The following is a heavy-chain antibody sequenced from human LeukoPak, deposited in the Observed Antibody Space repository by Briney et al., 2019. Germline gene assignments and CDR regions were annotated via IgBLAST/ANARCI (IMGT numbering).Heavy chain of an antibody. CDR2: IYYSGST. CDR3: ARYPADNYYYGMDV. CDR1: GGSISSGGYY. Sequence: SETLSLTCTVSGGSISSGGYYWSWIRQHPGTGLEWIGYIYYSGSTYYNPSLKSRVTISVDTSKNQLSLKLSSVTAADTAVYYCARYPADNYYYGMDVWGQGTTVTVSS. V-gene: IGHV4-31*03. J-gene: IGHJ6*02.